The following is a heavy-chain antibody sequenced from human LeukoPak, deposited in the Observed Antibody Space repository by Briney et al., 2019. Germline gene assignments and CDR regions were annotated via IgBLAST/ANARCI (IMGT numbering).Heavy chain of an antibody. J-gene: IGHJ1*01. V-gene: IGHV3-64*01. CDR1: GFTFSYYV. Sequence: GGSLRLSCAASGFTFSYYVMNWVRQAPGKGLEYVSAITSNGGSTYYANSVKGRFTISRDNSRNTLYLQMGSLRAEDMAVYYCARDGDSSGRYGYFKHWGQGTLVTVSS. CDR2: ITSNGGST. D-gene: IGHD6-19*01. CDR3: ARDGDSSGRYGYFKH.